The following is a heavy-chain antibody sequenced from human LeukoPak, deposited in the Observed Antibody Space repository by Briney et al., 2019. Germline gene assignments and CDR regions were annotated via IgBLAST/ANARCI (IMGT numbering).Heavy chain of an antibody. CDR1: GFTFSNAW. Sequence: GGSLRLSCAASGFTFSNAWMSWVRQAPGKGLEWVGRIKSKTDGGTTDYAAPVKGRFTISRDDSKNTLYLQMNSLKTEDTAVYYCTGSYVWGSSYFDYWGQGTLVTVSS. CDR3: TGSYVWGSSYFDY. V-gene: IGHV3-15*01. J-gene: IGHJ4*02. D-gene: IGHD3-16*01. CDR2: IKSKTDGGTT.